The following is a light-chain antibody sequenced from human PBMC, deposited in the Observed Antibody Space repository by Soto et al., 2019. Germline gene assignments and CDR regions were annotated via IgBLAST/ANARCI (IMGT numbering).Light chain of an antibody. V-gene: IGKV3-20*01. Sequence: DIVLTQSPCTLSFSPLERSTLSCGASQSVNSKSLAWYQQKPGQAPRLLIYEASSRATGIPDRFSASGSGTDFTLTISSLEPEDFAVYYCQQYVASPYTFGQGTKVDIK. CDR3: QQYVASPYT. CDR1: QSVNSKS. CDR2: EAS. J-gene: IGKJ2*01.